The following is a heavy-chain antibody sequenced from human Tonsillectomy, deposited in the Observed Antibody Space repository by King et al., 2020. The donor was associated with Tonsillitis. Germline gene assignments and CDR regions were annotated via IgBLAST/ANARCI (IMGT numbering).Heavy chain of an antibody. CDR2: MNPNSGNT. Sequence: QLVQSGAEVKKPGASVKVSCKASAYTFSSYDINWVRQATGQGLEWMGWMNPNSGNTGCAQKFQGRVTMTRKTSISTAYMELSSLRSEDTAVYYCVRGYIAAAGGFDPWGQGTLVTVSS. J-gene: IGHJ5*02. CDR3: VRGYIAAAGGFDP. V-gene: IGHV1-8*01. D-gene: IGHD6-13*01. CDR1: AYTFSSYD.